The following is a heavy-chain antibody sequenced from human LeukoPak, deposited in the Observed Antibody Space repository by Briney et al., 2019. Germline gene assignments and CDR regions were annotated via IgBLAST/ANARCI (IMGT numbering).Heavy chain of an antibody. D-gene: IGHD3-22*01. CDR2: ISSSGGST. CDR3: ARDNHYYDSSGYYYFYAMDV. J-gene: IGHJ6*02. V-gene: IGHV3-64*04. CDR1: GFTFSTYA. Sequence: PGGSLRLSCSASGFTFSTYAMHWVRQAPGKGLEHVSAISSSGGSTYYADSVKGRFTISRDNSKNTLYLQMNSLSSEDTAVYYCARDNHYYDSSGYYYFYAMDVWGQGTTVTVSS.